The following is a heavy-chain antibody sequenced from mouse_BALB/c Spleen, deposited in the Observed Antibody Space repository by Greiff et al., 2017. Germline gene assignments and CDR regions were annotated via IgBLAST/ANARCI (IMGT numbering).Heavy chain of an antibody. CDR1: GFSLTSYG. Sequence: VMLVESGPGLVQPSQSLSITCTVSGFSLTSYGVHWVRQSPGKGLEWLGVIWSGGSTDYNAAFISRLSISKDNSKSQVFFKMNSLQADDTAIYYCARKGGYDGVYAMDYWGQGTSVTVSS. CDR3: ARKGGYDGVYAMDY. V-gene: IGHV2-4-1*01. CDR2: IWSGGST. J-gene: IGHJ4*01. D-gene: IGHD2-14*01.